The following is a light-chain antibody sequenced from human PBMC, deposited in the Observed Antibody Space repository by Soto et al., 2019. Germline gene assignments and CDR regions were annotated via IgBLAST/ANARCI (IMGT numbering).Light chain of an antibody. V-gene: IGKV3-15*01. Sequence: EIVMTQSPATLSVSPGERATLSCRASQSVSSNLAWYQQKPGQAPRLLIYGASTRATGIPARFSGSGSGTESTLTISSPQSEDFAAYYCQQYNNWPPTLGQGTKVEIK. CDR1: QSVSSN. CDR2: GAS. J-gene: IGKJ1*01. CDR3: QQYNNWPPT.